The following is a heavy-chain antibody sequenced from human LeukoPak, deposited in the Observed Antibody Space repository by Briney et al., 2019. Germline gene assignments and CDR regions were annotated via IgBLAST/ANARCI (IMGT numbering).Heavy chain of an antibody. CDR3: ARSTTGTTSKFDY. J-gene: IGHJ4*02. Sequence: GGSLRLSCAASGFTFSGYYMSWIRQAPGKGLEWVSYIGSRGSTIYYADSVKGRFTISRDNAKNSLYLQMNSLRADDTAVYYCARSTTGTTSKFDYWGQGTLVTVSS. CDR2: IGSRGSTI. CDR1: GFTFSGYY. D-gene: IGHD1-1*01. V-gene: IGHV3-11*01.